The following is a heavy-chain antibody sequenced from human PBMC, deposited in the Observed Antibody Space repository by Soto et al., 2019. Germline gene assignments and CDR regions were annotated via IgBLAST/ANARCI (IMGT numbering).Heavy chain of an antibody. D-gene: IGHD2-21*01. J-gene: IGHJ5*02. Sequence: SETLSLTCAVAGGSISSGGYSWSWIRQPPGKGLEWLGYIFHSGSTLYTPSLRGRLTLSADTSRNQLSLHLTSVTAADTAVYYCVRGGIAGHWFDPWGQGILVTV. CDR3: VRGGIAGHWFDP. CDR1: GGSISSGGYS. V-gene: IGHV4-30-2*05. CDR2: IFHSGST.